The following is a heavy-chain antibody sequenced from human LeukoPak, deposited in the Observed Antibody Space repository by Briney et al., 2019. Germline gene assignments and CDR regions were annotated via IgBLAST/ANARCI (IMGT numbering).Heavy chain of an antibody. CDR3: ARVSRDSSGYYYVGYGYYYYYMDV. Sequence: GGSLRLSCAASGFTFSSYAMHWVRQAPGKGLEYVSAISSNGGSTYYANSVKGRFTISRDNSKNTLYLQMGSLRAEDMAVYYCARVSRDSSGYYYVGYGYYYYYMDVWGKGTTVTVSS. CDR2: ISSNGGST. V-gene: IGHV3-64*01. CDR1: GFTFSSYA. D-gene: IGHD3-22*01. J-gene: IGHJ6*03.